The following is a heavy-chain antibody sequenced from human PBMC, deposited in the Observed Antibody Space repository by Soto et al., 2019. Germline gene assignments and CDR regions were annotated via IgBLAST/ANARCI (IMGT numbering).Heavy chain of an antibody. CDR2: ISWDDDK. Sequence: QITLKESGPTLVKPTQTLTLTCTFSGFSLSTSGVGVGWIRQPPGKALEWLALISWDDDKRYSPSLKSRLTITKYPSNTPIVLTMTNMDPVDTATYYCAHPRVGSGFGKWYYIDYWGQGTLVTVSS. J-gene: IGHJ4*02. CDR3: AHPRVGSGFGKWYYIDY. V-gene: IGHV2-5*02. CDR1: GFSLSTSGVG. D-gene: IGHD3-10*01.